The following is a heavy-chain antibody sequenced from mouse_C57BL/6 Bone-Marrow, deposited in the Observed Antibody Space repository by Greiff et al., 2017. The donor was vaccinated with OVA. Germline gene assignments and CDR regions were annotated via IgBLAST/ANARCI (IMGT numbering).Heavy chain of an antibody. D-gene: IGHD1-1*01. V-gene: IGHV1-15*01. J-gene: IGHJ2*01. CDR3: TSISTGVATDYFDY. CDR2: IDPETGGT. CDR1: GYTFTDYE. Sequence: VQLQQSGAELVRPGASVTLSCKASGYTFTDYEMHWVKQTPVHGLEWIGAIDPETGGTAYNQKFKGKAILTADKSSSTAYMELRSLTSEDSAVYYCTSISTGVATDYFDYWGQGTTLTVSS.